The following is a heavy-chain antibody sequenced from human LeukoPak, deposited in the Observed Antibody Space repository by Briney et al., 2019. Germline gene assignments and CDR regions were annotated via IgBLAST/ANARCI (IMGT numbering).Heavy chain of an antibody. CDR2: IIPIFGTA. V-gene: IGHV1-69*05. J-gene: IGHJ5*02. CDR3: AREGFWSGYSSDDSHWFDP. Sequence: GASVKVSCKASGGTFSSYAISWVRQAPGQGLEWMGGIIPIFGTANYAQKFQGRVTITTDESTSTAYMELSSLRSEDTAVYCCAREGFWSGYSSDDSHWFDPWGQGTLVTVSS. D-gene: IGHD3-3*01. CDR1: GGTFSSYA.